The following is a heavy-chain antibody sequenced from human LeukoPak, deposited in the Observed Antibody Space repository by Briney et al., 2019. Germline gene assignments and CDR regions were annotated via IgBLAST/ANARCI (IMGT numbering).Heavy chain of an antibody. J-gene: IGHJ4*02. CDR2: INPNSGGT. CDR1: GYTFTGYY. V-gene: IGHV1-2*02. Sequence: ASVKVSCKASGYTFTGYYMHWVRQAPGQGLEWMGWINPNSGGTNYAQKFQGRVTMTRDTSTSTVYMELSSLRSEDTAVYYCARDKDTAMGDFDYWGQGTLVTVSS. CDR3: ARDKDTAMGDFDY. D-gene: IGHD5-18*01.